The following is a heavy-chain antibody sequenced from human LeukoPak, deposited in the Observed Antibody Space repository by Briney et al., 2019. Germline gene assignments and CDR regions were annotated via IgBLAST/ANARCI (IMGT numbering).Heavy chain of an antibody. J-gene: IGHJ5*02. Sequence: PSETLSLTCAVYGGSFSGYYWSWIRQPPGKGLEWIGEINHSGSTNYNPSLKSRVTISVDTSKNQFSLKLSSVTAADTAVYYCASHGLLGYCSSTSCFPNSWFDPWGQGTLVTVSS. V-gene: IGHV4-34*01. D-gene: IGHD2-2*01. CDR1: GGSFSGYY. CDR2: INHSGST. CDR3: ASHGLLGYCSSTSCFPNSWFDP.